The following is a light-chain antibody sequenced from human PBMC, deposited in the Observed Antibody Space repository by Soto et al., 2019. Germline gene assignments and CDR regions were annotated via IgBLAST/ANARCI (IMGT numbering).Light chain of an antibody. Sequence: IIMTQSPATLSVSPGETASLSCRASQSAGNFLAWYQQKPGQAPRLLIYYISTRATGIPARFSGSGSGTDFTLTINSLQSEDFVVYYCQQYDTWLVTFGGGTKVDI. J-gene: IGKJ4*01. V-gene: IGKV3D-15*01. CDR1: QSAGNF. CDR2: YIS. CDR3: QQYDTWLVT.